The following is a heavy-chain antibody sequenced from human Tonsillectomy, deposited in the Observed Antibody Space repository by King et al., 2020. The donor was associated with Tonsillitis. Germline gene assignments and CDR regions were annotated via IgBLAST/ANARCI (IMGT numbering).Heavy chain of an antibody. Sequence: VQLVESGGGVVQPGRSLRLSCAASGFTFSSSGMHWVRQAPRKGLEWVAVISYDGSDKYYADSVKGRFTISRDNSKNTLYLRMNILRAEDTAVYYCAKDGSSDFDYWGQGTLVTVSS. CDR2: ISYDGSDK. J-gene: IGHJ4*02. CDR3: AKDGSSDFDY. V-gene: IGHV3-30*18. CDR1: GFTFSSSG.